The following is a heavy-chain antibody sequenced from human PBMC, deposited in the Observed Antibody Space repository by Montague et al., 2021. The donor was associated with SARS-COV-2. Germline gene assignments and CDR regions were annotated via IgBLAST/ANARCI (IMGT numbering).Heavy chain of an antibody. V-gene: IGHV4-34*01. D-gene: IGHD4-17*01. J-gene: IGHJ6*02. CDR1: GGSFSGYY. CDR2: INHSGIT. CDR3: ARCRTVTTFYYYYGMAF. Sequence: SETLSLTCAVYGGSFSGYYWSWIRQPPGKGLEWIGEINHSGITHYHPSLKSRFTLSVDTSKNQFSLKLSSVTAADTAVYYCARCRTVTTFYYYYGMAFWGQGTTVTVSS.